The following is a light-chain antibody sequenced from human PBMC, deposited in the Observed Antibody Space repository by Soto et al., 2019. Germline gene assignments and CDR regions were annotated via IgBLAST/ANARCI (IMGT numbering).Light chain of an antibody. CDR2: DTS. CDR3: QQYNNWPRT. V-gene: IGKV3-15*01. Sequence: EIVVTQSPATLSVSPGERVTLSCRASQSVSSSLAWYQQRPGQAPRLLIYDTSTRAAGISARFSGSGSGTEFTLTISGLQSEDFAVYYCQQYNNWPRTFGQGTKVDIK. J-gene: IGKJ1*01. CDR1: QSVSSS.